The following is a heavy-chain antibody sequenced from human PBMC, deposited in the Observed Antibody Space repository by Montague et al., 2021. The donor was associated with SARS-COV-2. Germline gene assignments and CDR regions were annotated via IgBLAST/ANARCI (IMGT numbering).Heavy chain of an antibody. CDR1: GFIFSIYR. J-gene: IGHJ4*02. D-gene: IGHD4-17*01. CDR2: IKEDGSEK. Sequence: SLRLSCATSGFIFSIYRMTWLRQVPGKGLEWVATIKEDGSEKYYADSVKGRFTISRDNAENSLFLRMDSLRGEDTAVYYCASSQGDGYGDYENYYFDYWGQGTLVTVSS. V-gene: IGHV3-7*01. CDR3: ASSQGDGYGDYENYYFDY.